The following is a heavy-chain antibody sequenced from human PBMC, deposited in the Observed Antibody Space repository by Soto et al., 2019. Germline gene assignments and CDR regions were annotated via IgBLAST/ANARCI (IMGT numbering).Heavy chain of an antibody. D-gene: IGHD3-10*01. J-gene: IGHJ4*02. Sequence: SVKVSCKASGGTFSSYAISWVRQAPGQGLEWMGGIIPIFGTANYAQKFQGRVTITADESTSTAYMELSSLRSEDTAVYYCARDRGILWFGELLYVGYFDYWGQGTLVTVSS. CDR1: GGTFSSYA. V-gene: IGHV1-69*13. CDR2: IIPIFGTA. CDR3: ARDRGILWFGELLYVGYFDY.